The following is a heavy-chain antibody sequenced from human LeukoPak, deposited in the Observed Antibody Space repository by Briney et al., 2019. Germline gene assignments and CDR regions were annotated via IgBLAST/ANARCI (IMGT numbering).Heavy chain of an antibody. CDR1: GFTVSSNY. V-gene: IGHV3-53*01. D-gene: IGHD3-10*01. CDR2: IYSGGGT. CDR3: AAKTVNMVRGVMS. J-gene: IGHJ4*02. Sequence: PGGSLRLSCAASGFTVSSNYMSWVRQAPGKGLEWVSVIYSGGGTYYADSVKGRFTISRDNSKNTLYLQMNSLRAEDTAVYYCAAKTVNMVRGVMSWGQGTLVTVSS.